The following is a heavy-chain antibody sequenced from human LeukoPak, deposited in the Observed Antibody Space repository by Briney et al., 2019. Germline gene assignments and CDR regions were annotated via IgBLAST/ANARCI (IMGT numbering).Heavy chain of an antibody. Sequence: ASVKVSCKASGYTFTSYDINWVRQATGPGLEWMGWMNPNSGNTGYAQKFQGRVTMTRNTSISTAYVELSSLRSEDTAVYYCARSKGGGPGLVPDYWGQGTLVTVSS. CDR3: ARSKGGGPGLVPDY. V-gene: IGHV1-8*01. CDR1: GYTFTSYD. CDR2: MNPNSGNT. D-gene: IGHD3/OR15-3a*01. J-gene: IGHJ4*02.